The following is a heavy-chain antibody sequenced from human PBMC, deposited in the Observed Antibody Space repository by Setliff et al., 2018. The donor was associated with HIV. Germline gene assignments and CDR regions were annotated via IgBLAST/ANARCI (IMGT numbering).Heavy chain of an antibody. Sequence: ASVKVSCKAYGHTYNAYGITWVRQAPGQGLEWMGWISAHYGSTKYAQTLQGRVTMTTDTSTNTAYMELRSLRSDDTAVYYCASSSPTTYYYGSGSPPLDYWGQGTLATVSS. D-gene: IGHD3-10*01. CDR3: ASSSPTTYYYGSGSPPLDY. CDR2: ISAHYGST. J-gene: IGHJ4*02. CDR1: GHTYNAYG. V-gene: IGHV1-18*01.